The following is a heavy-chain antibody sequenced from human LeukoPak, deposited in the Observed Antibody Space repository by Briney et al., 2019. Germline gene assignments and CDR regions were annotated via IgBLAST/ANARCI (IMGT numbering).Heavy chain of an antibody. CDR1: GYTFTGYY. Sequence: GASVKVSCKASGYTFTGYYIHWVRQAPGQGLEWMGWINPDSGGTNYAQKLQGRVTMTTDTSTSTAYMELRSLRSDDTAVYYCARVEPDYYYMDVWGKGTTVTVSS. CDR3: ARVEPDYYYMDV. D-gene: IGHD1-1*01. CDR2: INPDSGGT. J-gene: IGHJ6*03. V-gene: IGHV1-2*02.